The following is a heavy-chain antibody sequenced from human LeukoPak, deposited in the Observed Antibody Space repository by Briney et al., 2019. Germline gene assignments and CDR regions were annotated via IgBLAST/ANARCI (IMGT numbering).Heavy chain of an antibody. CDR1: GGSLSSYY. D-gene: IGHD6-13*01. J-gene: IGHJ4*02. Sequence: SETLSLTCTVSGGSLSSYYWSWIRQPSGKGLEWIGYIYYSGSTNYNPSLKSRVTISVDTSKNQFSLKLSSVTAADAAVYYCARHGGWLYSSSWYFDYWGQGTLVTVSS. V-gene: IGHV4-59*08. CDR2: IYYSGST. CDR3: ARHGGWLYSSSWYFDY.